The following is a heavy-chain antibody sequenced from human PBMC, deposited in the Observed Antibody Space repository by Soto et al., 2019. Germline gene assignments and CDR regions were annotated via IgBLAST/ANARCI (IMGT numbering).Heavy chain of an antibody. CDR3: AREEYSSSSGGMDV. D-gene: IGHD6-6*01. J-gene: IGHJ6*02. CDR2: INAGNGNT. CDR1: GYTFTSYA. V-gene: IGHV1-3*01. Sequence: ASVKVSCKASGYTFTSYAMHWVRQAPGQRPEWMGWINAGNGNTKYSQKFQGRVTITADTSTSTAYMELSSLRSEDTAVYYCAREEYSSSSGGMDVWGQGTTVTVSS.